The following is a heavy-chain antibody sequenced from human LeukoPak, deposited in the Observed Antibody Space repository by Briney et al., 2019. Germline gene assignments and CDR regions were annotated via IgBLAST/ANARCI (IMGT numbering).Heavy chain of an antibody. CDR2: ISAYNGNT. CDR3: ARVGGYSSSRGGDY. Sequence: ASVKVSCKASGYTFTSYGISWVRQAPGQGLEWMGWISAYNGNTNYAQKLQGRVTMTTDTSTSTAYMGLRRLGSDDAAVYYCARVGGYSSSRGGDYWGQGTLVTVSS. J-gene: IGHJ4*02. V-gene: IGHV1-18*01. D-gene: IGHD6-13*01. CDR1: GYTFTSYG.